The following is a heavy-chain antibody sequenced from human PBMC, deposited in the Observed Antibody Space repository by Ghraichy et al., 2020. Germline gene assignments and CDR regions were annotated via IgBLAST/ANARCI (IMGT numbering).Heavy chain of an antibody. CDR1: GYTFTGYY. CDR2: INPNSGGT. D-gene: IGHD3-22*01. Sequence: ASVKVSCKASGYTFTGYYMHWVRQAPGQGLEWMGWINPNSGGTNYAQKFQGRVTMTRDTSISTAYMELSRLRSDDTAVYYFARSQYYYDSSGYYRDAFDIWGQGTMGIVSS. CDR3: ARSQYYYDSSGYYRDAFDI. J-gene: IGHJ3*02. V-gene: IGHV1-2*02.